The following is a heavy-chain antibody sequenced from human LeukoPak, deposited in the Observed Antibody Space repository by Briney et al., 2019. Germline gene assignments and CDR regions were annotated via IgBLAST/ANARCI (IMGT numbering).Heavy chain of an antibody. CDR1: GDPISSGDYY. CDR3: ARGPYSYDSSGAFDI. D-gene: IGHD3-22*01. J-gene: IGHJ3*02. Sequence: PSETLSLTCTVSGDPISSGDYYWSWIRQPAAKGLEWIGRISSSGGTNYNPSLKSRVTISVDTSKNQFSLKLSSVTAADTAVYFCARGPYSYDSSGAFDIWGQGTMVAVSS. CDR2: ISSSGGT. V-gene: IGHV4-61*02.